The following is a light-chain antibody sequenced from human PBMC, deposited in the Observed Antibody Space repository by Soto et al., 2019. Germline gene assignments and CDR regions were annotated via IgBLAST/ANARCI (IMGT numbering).Light chain of an antibody. CDR1: QSVSYN. V-gene: IGKV3-15*01. J-gene: IGKJ4*01. CDR3: QQYKNWPALT. Sequence: EIVMTQSPATLSVSPGETATLSCRASQSVSYNLAWYQQKPGQGPRLLIYGAFTRATGIPARFSGSGSGTDFTLNISGLQAEDFAVYYCQQYKNWPALTFGGGTKVEMK. CDR2: GAF.